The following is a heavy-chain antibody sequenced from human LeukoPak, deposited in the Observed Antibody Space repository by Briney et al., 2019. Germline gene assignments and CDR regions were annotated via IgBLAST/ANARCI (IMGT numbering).Heavy chain of an antibody. CDR3: AKDAYYDGSGYYLDY. Sequence: PGGSLRLSCAASGFTFDDYAMHWVRQAPGKGLEWVSGISSNSGSIGYADSVKGRFTISRDNAKNSLYLQMNSLRAEDTALYYCAKDAYYDGSGYYLDYWGQGTLVTVSS. CDR1: GFTFDDYA. CDR2: ISSNSGSI. V-gene: IGHV3-9*01. D-gene: IGHD3-22*01. J-gene: IGHJ4*02.